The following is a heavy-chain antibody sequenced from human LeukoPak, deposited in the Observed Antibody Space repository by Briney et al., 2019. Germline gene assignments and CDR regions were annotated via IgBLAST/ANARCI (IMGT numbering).Heavy chain of an antibody. D-gene: IGHD3-16*01. CDR3: ARGLFSDYLLHWFDP. CDR2: ISSSSSYI. J-gene: IGHJ5*02. Sequence: GGSLRLSCAASGFTFSSYSMNWVRQAPGKWREWVSSISSSSSYIYYADSVKGRFTISRDNAKNSLYLQMNSLRAEDTAVYYCARGLFSDYLLHWFDPWGQGTLVTVSS. CDR1: GFTFSSYS. V-gene: IGHV3-21*01.